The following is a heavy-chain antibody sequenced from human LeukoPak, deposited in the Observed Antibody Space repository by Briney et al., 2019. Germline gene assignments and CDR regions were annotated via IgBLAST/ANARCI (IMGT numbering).Heavy chain of an antibody. CDR3: ARDYKGAFDI. D-gene: IGHD5-24*01. CDR2: ISSSGSTI. Sequence: GGSLRLSCAASGFTFSSYEMNWVRQAPGKGLEWVSYISSSGSTIYYADSVKGRFTISRDNAKNSLYLQMNSLRAEDTAVYYCARDYKGAFDIWGQGTMVTVSS. CDR1: GFTFSSYE. J-gene: IGHJ3*02. V-gene: IGHV3-48*03.